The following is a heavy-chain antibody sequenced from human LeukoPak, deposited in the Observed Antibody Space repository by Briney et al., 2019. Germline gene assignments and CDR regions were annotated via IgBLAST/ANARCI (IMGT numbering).Heavy chain of an antibody. D-gene: IGHD2-21*02. Sequence: SVKVSCKASGGTFSSYAISWVRQAPGQGLEWMGRIIPIFGIANYAQKFQGRVTITADKSTSTAYMELSSLRSEDTAVYYCARDWYAYCGGDRYSPYYFDYWGQGTLVTVSS. V-gene: IGHV1-69*04. CDR3: ARDWYAYCGGDRYSPYYFDY. J-gene: IGHJ4*02. CDR2: IIPIFGIA. CDR1: GGTFSSYA.